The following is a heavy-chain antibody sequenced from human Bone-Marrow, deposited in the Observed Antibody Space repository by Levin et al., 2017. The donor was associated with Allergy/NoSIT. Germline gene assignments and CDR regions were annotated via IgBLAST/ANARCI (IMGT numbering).Heavy chain of an antibody. D-gene: IGHD3-10*01. CDR2: IYSCGST. J-gene: IGHJ5*02. CDR1: GFTVSSNY. V-gene: IGHV3-66*03. CDR3: ARVFRNITMVRGVIMRNRNWFDP. Sequence: GESLKISCAASGFTVSSNYMSWVRQAPGKGLEWVSVIYSCGSTYYADSVKGRFTISRDNSKNTLYLQMNSLRAEDTAVYYCARVFRNITMVRGVIMRNRNWFDPWGQGTLVTVSS.